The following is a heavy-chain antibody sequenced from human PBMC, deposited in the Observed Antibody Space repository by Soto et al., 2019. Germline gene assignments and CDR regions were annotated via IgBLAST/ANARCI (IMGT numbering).Heavy chain of an antibody. D-gene: IGHD2-21*01. CDR1: GYTFTSYG. V-gene: IGHV1-18*01. Sequence: GASVKVSCKASGYTFTSYGISWVRQAPGQGLEWMGWISAYNGNTNYAQKLQGRVTMTTDTSTSTAYMELRSLRSDDTAVYYCARDPSSWIPTILDYWGQGTLVTVSS. J-gene: IGHJ4*02. CDR2: ISAYNGNT. CDR3: ARDPSSWIPTILDY.